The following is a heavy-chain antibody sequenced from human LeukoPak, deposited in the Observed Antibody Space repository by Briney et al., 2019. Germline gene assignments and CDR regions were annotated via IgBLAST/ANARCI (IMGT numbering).Heavy chain of an antibody. CDR3: AGGDPFNYYMDV. V-gene: IGHV1-69*05. CDR1: GGTFSGHA. J-gene: IGHJ6*03. CDR2: TIPIFGAT. D-gene: IGHD4-17*01. Sequence: SVKVSCKASGGTFSGHAISWVRQAPGQGLGWMGGTIPIFGATNYTQRFQGRITITTDESTTTAYMELTSLRSEDTAVYFCAGGDPFNYYMDVWGKGTSVTVFS.